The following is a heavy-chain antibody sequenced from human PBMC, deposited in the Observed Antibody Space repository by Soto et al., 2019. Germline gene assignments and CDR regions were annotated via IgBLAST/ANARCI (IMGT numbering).Heavy chain of an antibody. Sequence: SETLSLTCTASVGSISSGGYYWIWIRHHPGKGLEWIGYIYYSGSTYYNPSLKSRVTISVDTSKNQFSLKLSSVTAADTAVYYCARLRLGELSLPFDYWGQGTLVIVSS. J-gene: IGHJ4*02. CDR3: ARLRLGELSLPFDY. V-gene: IGHV4-31*03. CDR2: IYYSGST. CDR1: VGSISSGGYY. D-gene: IGHD3-16*02.